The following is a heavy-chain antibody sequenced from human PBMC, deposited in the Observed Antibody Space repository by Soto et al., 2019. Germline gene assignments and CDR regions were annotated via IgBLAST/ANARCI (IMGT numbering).Heavy chain of an antibody. Sequence: SETLSLPCTVSGGSISSSSYYWGWIRQPPGKGLEWIGSIYYSGSTYYNPSLKSRVTISVDTSKNQISLKLSSVTAADTAVYFCARHAYYDFRSGYYYFGYWGQGTLVGVSS. CDR1: GGSISSSSYY. CDR3: ARHAYYDFRSGYYYFGY. J-gene: IGHJ4*02. D-gene: IGHD3-3*01. V-gene: IGHV4-39*01. CDR2: IYYSGST.